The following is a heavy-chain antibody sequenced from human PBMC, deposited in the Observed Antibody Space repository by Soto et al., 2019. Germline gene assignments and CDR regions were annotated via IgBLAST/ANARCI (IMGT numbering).Heavy chain of an antibody. J-gene: IGHJ6*02. V-gene: IGHV4-59*12. CDR1: GGSISSYY. CDR2: IYYSGST. D-gene: IGHD6-25*01. CDR3: AGPAAAAYYYYYGMDV. Sequence: SDTLSLTCTVSGGSISSYYWSWIRQPPGKGLEWIGYIYYSGSTNYNPSLKSRVTISVDTSKNQFSLKLSSVTAADTAVYYCAGPAAAAYYYYYGMDVWGQGTTGTVSS.